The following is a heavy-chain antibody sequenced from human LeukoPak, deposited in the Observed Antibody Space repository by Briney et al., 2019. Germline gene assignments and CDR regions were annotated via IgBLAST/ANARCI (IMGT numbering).Heavy chain of an antibody. V-gene: IGHV3-53*01. D-gene: IGHD1-14*01. CDR1: GFTVSSNY. Sequence: GGSLRLSCAASGFTVSSNYMSWVRQAPGKGLEWVSIIYSGGSTFYADSVKGRFTISRDNSKNTLYLRINSLRAEDTAVYYCAKPARTDYVDYWGQGTLVTVSS. CDR3: AKPARTDYVDY. CDR2: IYSGGST. J-gene: IGHJ4*02.